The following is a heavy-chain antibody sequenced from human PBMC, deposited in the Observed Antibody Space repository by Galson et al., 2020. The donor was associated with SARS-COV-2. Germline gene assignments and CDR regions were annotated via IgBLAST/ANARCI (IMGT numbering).Heavy chain of an antibody. V-gene: IGHV4-34*12. Sequence: SDTLSLTCAVYGGSFNGYHWSWIRQPPGKGPEWNGEIIHSGSTNYNPSLKSRVTISVDTSKNQFSLKLSSVTAADTAVYYCARHQPDTIFGVVITSYYFDYWGQGTLVTVSS. CDR2: IIHSGST. CDR3: ARHQPDTIFGVVITSYYFDY. D-gene: IGHD3-3*01. J-gene: IGHJ4*02. CDR1: GGSFNGYH.